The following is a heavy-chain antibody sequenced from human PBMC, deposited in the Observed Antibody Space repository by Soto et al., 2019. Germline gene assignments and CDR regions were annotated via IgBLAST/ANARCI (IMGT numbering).Heavy chain of an antibody. J-gene: IGHJ4*02. CDR1: GFTFSSYA. CDR3: ATDGPRIAAAGTYPDH. Sequence: GGSLRLSCAASGFTFSSYAMSWVRQAPGKGLEWVSAISGSGGSTYYADSVKGRFTISRDNYKNTLYLQMNGLRAEDTAVYYCATDGPRIAAAGTYPDHWGQGTLVTVSS. CDR2: ISGSGGST. V-gene: IGHV3-23*01. D-gene: IGHD6-13*01.